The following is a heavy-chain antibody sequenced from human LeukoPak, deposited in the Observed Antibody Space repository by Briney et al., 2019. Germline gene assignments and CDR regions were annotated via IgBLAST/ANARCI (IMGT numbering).Heavy chain of an antibody. CDR3: ARGFSYYSVNSGPDAFDI. D-gene: IGHD3-22*01. J-gene: IGHJ3*02. CDR2: IYYSGST. CDR1: GGSISSSSYY. V-gene: IGHV4-39*07. Sequence: SETLSLTCTVSGGSISSSSYYWGWIRQPPGKGLEWIGSIYYSGSTNYNPSLKSRVTISVDTSKNQFSLRLTSVTAADTAVYYCARGFSYYSVNSGPDAFDIWGQGTMVTVSS.